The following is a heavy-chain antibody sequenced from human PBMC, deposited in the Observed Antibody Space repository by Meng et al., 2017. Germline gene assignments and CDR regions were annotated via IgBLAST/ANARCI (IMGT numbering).Heavy chain of an antibody. Sequence: GESLKISCAASGFTFSSYWMSWVRQAPGKGLEWVANIKQDGSEKYYVDSVKGRFTISRDNDKNSLYLQMNSLRAEDTAVYYCARYYGSGSYRFPRFDYWAQGTLATFPS. V-gene: IGHV3-7*01. J-gene: IGHJ4*02. CDR3: ARYYGSGSYRFPRFDY. D-gene: IGHD3-10*01. CDR1: GFTFSSYW. CDR2: IKQDGSEK.